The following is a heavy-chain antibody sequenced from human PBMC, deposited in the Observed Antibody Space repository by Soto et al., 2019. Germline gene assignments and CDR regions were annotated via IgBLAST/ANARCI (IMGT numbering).Heavy chain of an antibody. CDR2: IWYDGSNK. Sequence: HPGGSLRLSCAASGFTFSSYGMHWVRQAPGKGLEWVAVIWYDGSNKYYADSVKGRFTISRDNSKNTLYLQMNSLRAEDTAVYYCAREVSPPEEDYYGSGNGLDPWGQGTLVTVSS. CDR1: GFTFSSYG. D-gene: IGHD3-10*01. V-gene: IGHV3-33*01. CDR3: AREVSPPEEDYYGSGNGLDP. J-gene: IGHJ5*02.